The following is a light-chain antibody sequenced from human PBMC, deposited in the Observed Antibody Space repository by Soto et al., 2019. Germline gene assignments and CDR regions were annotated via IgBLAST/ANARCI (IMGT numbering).Light chain of an antibody. CDR3: QQYYNTTVT. CDR2: WAS. J-gene: IGKJ4*01. Sequence: DIVMTQSPDSLAVSLGERATINCKSSQSVLYSSNNKNYLVWYQQKPGQPPKLLIYWASTRESGVPDRFGGSGSGTDFTLTISSLQAEDVAVYYCQQYYNTTVTFGGGTKVDIX. CDR1: QSVLYSSNNKNY. V-gene: IGKV4-1*01.